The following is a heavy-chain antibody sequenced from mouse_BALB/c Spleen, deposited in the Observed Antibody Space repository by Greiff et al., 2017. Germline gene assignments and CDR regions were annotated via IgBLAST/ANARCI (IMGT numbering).Heavy chain of an antibody. CDR1: GFTFSSFG. D-gene: IGHD2-2*01. CDR3: AREGYPYYAMDY. Sequence: EVHLVESGGGLVQPGGSRKLSCAASGFTFSSFGMHWVRQAPEKGLEWVAYISSGSSTIYYADTVKGRFTISRDNPENTLFLQMTSLRSEDTAMYYCAREGYPYYAMDYWGQGTSVTVSS. CDR2: ISSGSSTI. J-gene: IGHJ4*01. V-gene: IGHV5-17*02.